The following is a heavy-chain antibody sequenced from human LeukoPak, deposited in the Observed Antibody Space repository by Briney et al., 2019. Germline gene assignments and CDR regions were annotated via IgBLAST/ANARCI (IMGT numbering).Heavy chain of an antibody. V-gene: IGHV4-4*02. D-gene: IGHD2-8*01. CDR1: GGSITSTNW. J-gene: IGHJ4*02. CDR3: SRENGAFSPFGY. Sequence: SETLSPTCGVSGGSITSTNWWSWVRQPPGQGLEWIGEVSLSGLTNYNPSLSSRVIMALDTSKNHLSLHLTSVTAADTAVYYCSRENGAFSPFGYWGQGYLVTVLS. CDR2: VSLSGLT.